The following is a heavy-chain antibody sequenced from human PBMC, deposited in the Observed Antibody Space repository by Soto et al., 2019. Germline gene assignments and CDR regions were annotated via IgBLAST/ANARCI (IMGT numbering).Heavy chain of an antibody. CDR1: GYTSTNYD. CDR3: ARDGTAVGEDEPGIQYYYYYMDV. D-gene: IGHD1-1*01. J-gene: IGHJ6*03. Sequence: GASVKVSCKASGYTSTNYDIEWVRQATGQGPEWMGWINPNSGITGYAQKFQGRVTFTRHTSISTVYMELSSLRSEDTAVYYCARDGTAVGEDEPGIQYYYYYMDVWGKGTTVTVSS. V-gene: IGHV1-8*01. CDR2: INPNSGIT.